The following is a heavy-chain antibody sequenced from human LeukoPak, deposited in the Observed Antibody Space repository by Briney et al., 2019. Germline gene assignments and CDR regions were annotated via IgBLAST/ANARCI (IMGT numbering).Heavy chain of an antibody. CDR3: AKDIRTGKYYDILTGYYWGYYYYGMDV. V-gene: IGHV3-43*02. CDR2: ISRDGGST. Sequence: GGSLRLSCAASGFTFDDYAMHWVRQAPGKGLEWVSLISRDGGSTYYADSVKGRFTISRDNSKNSLYLQMNSLRTEDTALYYCAKDIRTGKYYDILTGYYWGYYYYGMDVWGQGTTVTVSS. D-gene: IGHD3-9*01. CDR1: GFTFDDYA. J-gene: IGHJ6*02.